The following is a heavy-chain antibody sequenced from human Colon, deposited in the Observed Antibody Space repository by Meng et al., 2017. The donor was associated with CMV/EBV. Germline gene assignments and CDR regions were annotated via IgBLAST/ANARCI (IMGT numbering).Heavy chain of an antibody. V-gene: IGHV4-59*01. CDR3: ARDPAGMVMPAARGYFDS. CDR1: GDSMRGFY. CDR2: VYNSVST. J-gene: IGHJ4*02. D-gene: IGHD2-2*01. Sequence: GSLRLSCTVSGDSMRGFYWNWIRQAPGKGLAWIGYVYNSVSTKYNPSLKSRVTISADTSKNQFSVRLTDVTAADTAVYYCARDPAGMVMPAARGYFDSWGQGRLVTVSS.